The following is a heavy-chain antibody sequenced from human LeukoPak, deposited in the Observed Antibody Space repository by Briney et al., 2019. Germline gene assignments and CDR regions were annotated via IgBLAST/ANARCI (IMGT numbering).Heavy chain of an antibody. V-gene: IGHV4-31*03. CDR3: ARVYYDSSGYSYFQH. J-gene: IGHJ1*01. D-gene: IGHD3-22*01. Sequence: SETLSLTCTVSGGSISSGGYYWSWIRQHPGKGLEWIGYIYYNGSTYYNPSLKSRVTISVDTSKNQFSLRLSSVTAADTAVYYCARVYYDSSGYSYFQHWGQGTLVTVSS. CDR2: IYYNGST. CDR1: GGSISSGGYY.